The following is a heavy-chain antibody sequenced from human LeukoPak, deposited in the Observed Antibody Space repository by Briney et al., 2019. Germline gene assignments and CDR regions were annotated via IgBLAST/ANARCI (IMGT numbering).Heavy chain of an antibody. V-gene: IGHV1-69*13. CDR1: GYTFTSYG. J-gene: IGHJ4*02. D-gene: IGHD4-17*01. CDR2: IIPIFGTA. CDR3: ARDVDGYGELGGASFFDY. Sequence: SVTVSCKASGYTFTSYGISWVRQAPGQGLEWMGGIIPIFGTANYAQKFQGRVTITADESTSTAYMELSSLRSEDTAVYYCARDVDGYGELGGASFFDYWGQGTLVTVSS.